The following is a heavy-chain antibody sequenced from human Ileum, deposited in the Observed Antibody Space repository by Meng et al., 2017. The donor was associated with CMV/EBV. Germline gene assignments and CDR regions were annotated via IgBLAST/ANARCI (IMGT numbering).Heavy chain of an antibody. CDR1: GFTLSNYC. CDR3: ARTNNADY. D-gene: IGHD1-14*01. J-gene: IGHJ4*02. Sequence: EVPRVDVRAGFVRPWGVLRLSFAASGFTLSNYCMQGVRQAPGKGLVWVASISFDGSSTNYADSVKGRFTMSRDNAKNTMYLQMNSVRVDDTAMYYCARTNNADYWGQGTLVTVSS. CDR2: ISFDGSST. V-gene: IGHV3-74*01.